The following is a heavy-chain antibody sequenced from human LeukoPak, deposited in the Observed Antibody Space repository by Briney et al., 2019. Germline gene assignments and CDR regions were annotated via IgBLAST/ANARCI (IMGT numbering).Heavy chain of an antibody. J-gene: IGHJ4*02. CDR3: AKGEYIAVAGPAGYFDY. CDR2: ISYDGSNK. Sequence: GGSLRLSCAASGFTFSSYGMHWVRQAPGKGLEWVAVISYDGSNKYYADSVKGRFTISRDNSKNTLYLQMNSLRAEDTAVYYCAKGEYIAVAGPAGYFDYWGQGTLVTVSS. CDR1: GFTFSSYG. D-gene: IGHD6-19*01. V-gene: IGHV3-30*18.